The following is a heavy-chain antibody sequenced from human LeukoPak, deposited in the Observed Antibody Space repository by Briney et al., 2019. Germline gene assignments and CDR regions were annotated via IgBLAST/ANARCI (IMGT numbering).Heavy chain of an antibody. CDR3: ARGRDNYDYTFDY. CDR1: GFTLSRHS. Sequence: GGSLRLSCIVSGFTLSRHSMPWVRQAPGKGLELVSSISSSSSYIYYADSMKGRATISRDNARKSVHLHINGLRAEDTAVYYCARGRDNYDYTFDYWGQGTRVTVSS. V-gene: IGHV3-21*01. CDR2: ISSSSSYI. D-gene: IGHD5-12*01. J-gene: IGHJ4*02.